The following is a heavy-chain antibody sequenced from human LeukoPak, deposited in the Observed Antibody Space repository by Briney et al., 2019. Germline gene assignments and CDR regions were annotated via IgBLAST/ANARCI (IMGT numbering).Heavy chain of an antibody. CDR3: ARDRPSGFDP. Sequence: ASVKVSCKASGGTFSSYAISWVRQAPGPGLEWMGGIIPIFGTANYAQKFQGRVTSTADESTSTAYMELSSLRSEDTAVYYCARDRPSGFDPWGQGTLVTVSS. CDR2: IIPIFGTA. J-gene: IGHJ5*02. V-gene: IGHV1-69*13. CDR1: GGTFSSYA.